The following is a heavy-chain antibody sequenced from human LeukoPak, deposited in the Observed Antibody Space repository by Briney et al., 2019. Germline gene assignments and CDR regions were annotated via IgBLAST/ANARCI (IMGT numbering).Heavy chain of an antibody. CDR1: GYTFTSYD. D-gene: IGHD3-10*01. CDR2: MNPNSGNT. J-gene: IGHJ6*03. Sequence: ASVKVSCKASGYTFTSYDINWVRQATGQGLEWMGWMNPNSGNTGYAQKFQGRVTITRNTSISTAYMELSSLRSDDTAVYYCARVRYYYGSGKLYYYYYMDVWGKGTTVTISS. CDR3: ARVRYYYGSGKLYYYYYMDV. V-gene: IGHV1-8*03.